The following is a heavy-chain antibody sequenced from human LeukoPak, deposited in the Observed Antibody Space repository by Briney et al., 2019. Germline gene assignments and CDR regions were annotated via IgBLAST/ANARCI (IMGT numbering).Heavy chain of an antibody. CDR1: DYSISSGYY. CDR3: ARHPWGYLYGPGNYYSFEY. D-gene: IGHD3-10*01. V-gene: IGHV4-38-2*01. CDR2: IYHSGTT. J-gene: IGHJ4*02. Sequence: SETLSLTCAVSDYSISSGYYWGWIRQPPGKGLEWIGSIYHSGTTYYNPSLKSRVTISVDKSKNQFSLKLSSVTAADTAVYYCARHPWGYLYGPGNYYSFEYWGQGTLVTVSS.